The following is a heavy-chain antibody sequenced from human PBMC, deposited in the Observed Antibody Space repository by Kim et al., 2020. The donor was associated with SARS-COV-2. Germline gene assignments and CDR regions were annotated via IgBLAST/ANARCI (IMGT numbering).Heavy chain of an antibody. CDR1: GFTFSDYG. D-gene: IGHD6-19*01. Sequence: GGSLRLSCAASGFTFSDYGMNWVRQAPGKGLEWVSYISSRSSSIYYADSVKGRFTISRDNAKNSLYLQMNGLRDEDTAVYYCARNGVGSGWPFDYWGQGTLVTVSS. V-gene: IGHV3-48*02. CDR3: ARNGVGSGWPFDY. CDR2: ISSRSSSI. J-gene: IGHJ4*02.